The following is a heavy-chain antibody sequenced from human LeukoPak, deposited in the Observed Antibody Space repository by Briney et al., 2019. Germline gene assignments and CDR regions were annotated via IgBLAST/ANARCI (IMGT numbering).Heavy chain of an antibody. CDR3: ARGSRFGVVERDAFDI. CDR2: INWNGGST. D-gene: IGHD3-3*01. CDR1: GFTFDDYG. Sequence: GGSLRLSCAASGFTFDDYGMSWVRQAPGKGLEWVSGINWNGGSTGYADSVKGRFTISRDNAKNSLYLQMNSLRAEDTAVYYCARGSRFGVVERDAFDIWGQGTMVTVSS. V-gene: IGHV3-20*04. J-gene: IGHJ3*02.